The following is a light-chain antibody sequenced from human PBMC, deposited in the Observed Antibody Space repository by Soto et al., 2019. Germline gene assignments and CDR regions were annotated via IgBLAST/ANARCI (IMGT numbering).Light chain of an antibody. V-gene: IGLV1-40*01. CDR2: ANS. CDR3: QSYDSSLSGYV. Sequence: QPALAQPPSASGAPGQRVTISCTGSSSNIGAGSAVHWYQQLPGTAPKLLIYANSNRPSGVPGRFSGSKSGTSASLAITGLKAEDEADYYCQSYDSSLSGYVFGTGTKVTVL. CDR1: SSNIGAGSA. J-gene: IGLJ1*01.